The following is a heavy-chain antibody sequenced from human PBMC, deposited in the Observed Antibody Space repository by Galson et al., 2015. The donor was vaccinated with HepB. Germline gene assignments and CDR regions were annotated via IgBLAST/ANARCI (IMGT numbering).Heavy chain of an antibody. D-gene: IGHD4/OR15-4a*01. CDR3: AKGGNANPRLNNWFAP. J-gene: IGHJ5*02. CDR2: ISGSGGTT. V-gene: IGHV3-23*01. CDR1: GFTFSSYA. Sequence: SLRLSCAAPGFTFSSYAMNWVRQAPGKGLEWVSGISGSGGTTYYADSVKGRLTVSRDNSKNELFLQMHNLTAEDTAVYYCAKGGNANPRLNNWFAPWGQGSLVTVSS.